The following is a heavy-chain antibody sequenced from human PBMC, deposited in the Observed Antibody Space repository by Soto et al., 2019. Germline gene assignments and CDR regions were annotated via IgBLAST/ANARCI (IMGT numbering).Heavy chain of an antibody. CDR3: FRGGVTSRTFDY. V-gene: IGHV5-51*01. CDR2: IFPDDSDT. J-gene: IGHJ4*02. Sequence: PGESLKISCKASGYIIKTYWIGWVRQMPGQGLEWMGIIFPDDSDTRYSPSFQGHVTISVDKSISTAYVQWGSLKASDSAIYYCFRGGVTSRTFDYWGQGTLVTVSS. CDR1: GYIIKTYW. D-gene: IGHD3-16*01.